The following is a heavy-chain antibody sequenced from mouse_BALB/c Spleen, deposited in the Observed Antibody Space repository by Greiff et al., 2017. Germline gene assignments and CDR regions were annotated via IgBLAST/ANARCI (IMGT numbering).Heavy chain of an antibody. V-gene: IGHV3-2*02. Sequence: EVQLVESGPGLVKPSQSLSLTCTVTGYSITSDYAWNWIRQFPGNKLEWMGYISYSGSTSYNPSLKSRISITRDTSKNQFFLQLNSVTTEDTATYYCAREGGITTGLFDYWGQGTTLTVSS. J-gene: IGHJ2*01. D-gene: IGHD1-2*01. CDR2: ISYSGST. CDR3: AREGGITTGLFDY. CDR1: GYSITSDYA.